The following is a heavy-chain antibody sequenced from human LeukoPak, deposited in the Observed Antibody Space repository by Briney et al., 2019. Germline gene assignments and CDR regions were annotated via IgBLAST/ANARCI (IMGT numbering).Heavy chain of an antibody. Sequence: PGGSLRLSCVASGFTFSTYAMNWVRQAPGKGLEWVSGASGSGGITYYADSVKGRFTISRDNSKNTLYLQMSSLRADDTAVYYCARGSSRSGPVVFDYWGQGTLVTVSS. V-gene: IGHV3-23*01. J-gene: IGHJ4*02. CDR3: ARGSSRSGPVVFDY. D-gene: IGHD3-3*01. CDR1: GFTFSTYA. CDR2: ASGSGGIT.